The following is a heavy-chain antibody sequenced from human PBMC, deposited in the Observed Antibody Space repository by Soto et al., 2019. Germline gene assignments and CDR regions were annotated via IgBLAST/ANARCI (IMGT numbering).Heavy chain of an antibody. Sequence: ASVKVSCKVSGYTLTELSMHWVRQAPGKGLEWMGGFDPEDGETIYAQKFQGRVTMTEDTSTDTAYMELSSLRSEDTAAYYCATGGGDYYYYMDVWGKGNTVTVSS. CDR1: GYTLTELS. J-gene: IGHJ6*03. D-gene: IGHD2-21*01. CDR2: FDPEDGET. CDR3: ATGGGDYYYYMDV. V-gene: IGHV1-24*01.